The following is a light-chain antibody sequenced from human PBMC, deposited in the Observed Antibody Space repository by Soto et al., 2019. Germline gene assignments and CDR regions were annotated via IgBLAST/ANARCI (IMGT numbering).Light chain of an antibody. J-gene: IGLJ3*02. CDR2: SNN. Sequence: QSALTQPPSASGTPGQRVTISCSGSSSNIGSNTVNWYQQLPGTAPKLLIYSNNQRPSGVPDRFSGSKSGTSASLAISGLQSEDEADYYCAAWADSLNGRVFGGGTKLTVL. CDR1: SSNIGSNT. CDR3: AAWADSLNGRV. V-gene: IGLV1-44*01.